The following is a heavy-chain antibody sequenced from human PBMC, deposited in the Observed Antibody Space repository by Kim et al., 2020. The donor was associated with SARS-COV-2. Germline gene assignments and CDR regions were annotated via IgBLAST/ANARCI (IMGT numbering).Heavy chain of an antibody. CDR3: AREWSIAAAGTDSNWFDP. CDR2: ISAYNGNT. J-gene: IGHJ5*02. Sequence: ASVKVSCKASGYTFTSYGISWVRQAPGQGLEWMGWISAYNGNTNYAQKLQGRVTMTTDTSTSTAYMELRSLRSDDTAVYYCAREWSIAAAGTDSNWFDPWGQGTLVTVSS. V-gene: IGHV1-18*01. CDR1: GYTFTSYG. D-gene: IGHD6-13*01.